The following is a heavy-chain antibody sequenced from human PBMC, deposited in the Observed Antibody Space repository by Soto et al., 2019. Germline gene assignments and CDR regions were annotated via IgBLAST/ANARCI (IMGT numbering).Heavy chain of an antibody. CDR3: ARVLLRDIVVVPAAATDYYYMDV. CDR2: INHSGST. D-gene: IGHD2-2*01. J-gene: IGHJ6*03. CDR1: GGSFSGYY. V-gene: IGHV4-34*01. Sequence: QVQLQQWGAGLLKPSETLSLTCAVYGGSFSGYYWSWIRQPPGKGLEWIGEINHSGSTNYNPSLKSRVTISVDTSKNQCSLKLSSVTAADTAVYYCARVLLRDIVVVPAAATDYYYMDVWGKGTTVTVSS.